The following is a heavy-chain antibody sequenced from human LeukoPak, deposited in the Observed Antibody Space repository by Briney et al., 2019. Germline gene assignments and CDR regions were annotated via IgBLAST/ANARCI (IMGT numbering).Heavy chain of an antibody. CDR3: ARVATTSSKWSLDY. V-gene: IGHV3-74*01. J-gene: IGHJ4*02. CDR1: GFTFSAYW. CDR2: SNSDGSAT. Sequence: AGGSLRLSCAASGFTFSAYWMHWVRHSPGKGLIWVARSNSDGSATDYADSVKGRFTISRDIAKSTLYLQMDSLRAEDTAVYYCARVATTSSKWSLDYWGQGTLVTVSS. D-gene: IGHD2-2*01.